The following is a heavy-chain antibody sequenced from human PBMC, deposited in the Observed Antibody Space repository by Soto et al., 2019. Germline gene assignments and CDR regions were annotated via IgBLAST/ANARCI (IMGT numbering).Heavy chain of an antibody. V-gene: IGHV4-34*01. CDR3: ARGRYSSSWRNGPYYFFRIDV. J-gene: IGHJ6*02. Sequence: SETMSLTCAVYGGSFSGYYCGWIRQPPGRGLEWIGEINHSGSTNYNPSLKSRVTISVDTSKNQFSLRLSSVTAADTAVYYCARGRYSSSWRNGPYYFFRIDVWGQGTTVTVSS. CDR1: GGSFSGYY. D-gene: IGHD6-13*01. CDR2: INHSGST.